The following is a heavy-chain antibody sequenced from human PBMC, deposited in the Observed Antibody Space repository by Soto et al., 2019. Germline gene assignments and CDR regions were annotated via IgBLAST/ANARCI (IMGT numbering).Heavy chain of an antibody. Sequence: VGSLRLSCAASGFTFSDYYMSWIRQAPGKGLEWVSYVSSSGSTIYYADSVKGRFTISRDNAKNSLYLQMNSLRAEDTAVYYCARGVTYYYDSSGNFDYWGQGTLVTVSS. V-gene: IGHV3-11*01. J-gene: IGHJ4*02. CDR3: ARGVTYYYDSSGNFDY. D-gene: IGHD3-22*01. CDR1: GFTFSDYY. CDR2: VSSSGSTI.